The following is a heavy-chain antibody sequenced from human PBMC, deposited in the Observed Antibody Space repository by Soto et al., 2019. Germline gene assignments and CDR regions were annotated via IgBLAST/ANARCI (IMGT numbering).Heavy chain of an antibody. CDR1: GFTFSSFA. CDR3: AKNYFFDR. CDR2: IGVTGST. V-gene: IGHV3-23*01. J-gene: IGHJ4*02. Sequence: PGGSLRLSYAASGFTFSSFAMRWARQAPGKGLEWVSSIGVTGSTYYDDSVRGRLTISRDNSKNTLYLQMDSLRAEDTAVYYCAKNYFFDRWGQGTPVTVSS.